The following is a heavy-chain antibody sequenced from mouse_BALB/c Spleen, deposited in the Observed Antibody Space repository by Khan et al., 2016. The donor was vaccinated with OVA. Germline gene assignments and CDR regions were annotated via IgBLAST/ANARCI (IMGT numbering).Heavy chain of an antibody. J-gene: IGHJ2*01. CDR1: GYSFTGYS. CDR2: INPHIGET. D-gene: IGHD1-1*01. CDR3: ARKNGSDFDY. Sequence: EVQLQESGPELVKPGASVKISCKASGYSFTGYSMNWVMQSHGKSLEWIGRINPHIGETLYNQKFKGKATLTVDESSRTVHMELRSLASEDSAVYYCARKNGSDFDYWGQGTTLTVSS. V-gene: IGHV1-20*02.